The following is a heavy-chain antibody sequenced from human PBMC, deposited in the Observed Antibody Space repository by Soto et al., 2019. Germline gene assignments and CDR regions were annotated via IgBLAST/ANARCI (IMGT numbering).Heavy chain of an antibody. J-gene: IGHJ6*02. D-gene: IGHD3-3*01. CDR1: GFTFGDYA. CDR2: IRSKAYGGTT. CDR3: TRDPIFGVARGMDV. Sequence: GGSLRLSCTASGFTFGDYAMSWFRQAPGKGLEWVGFIRSKAYGGTTEYAASVKGRFTISRDDSKSIAYLQMNSLKTEDTAVYYCTRDPIFGVARGMDVWGQGTTVTVSS. V-gene: IGHV3-49*03.